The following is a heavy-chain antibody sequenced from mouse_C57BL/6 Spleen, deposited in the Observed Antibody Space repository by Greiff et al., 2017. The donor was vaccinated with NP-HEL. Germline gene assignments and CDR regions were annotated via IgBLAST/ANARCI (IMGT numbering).Heavy chain of an antibody. CDR1: GYTFTSYW. D-gene: IGHD2-10*01. J-gene: IGHJ2*01. CDR2: IHPNSGST. CDR3: ARRGPYYGNFFDY. V-gene: IGHV1-64*01. Sequence: QVQLQQPGAELVKPGASVKLSCKASGYTFTSYWMHWVKQRPGQGLEWIGMIHPNSGSTNYNEKFKSKATLTVDKSSSTAYMQLSSLTSEDSAVYYCARRGPYYGNFFDYWGQGTTLTVCS.